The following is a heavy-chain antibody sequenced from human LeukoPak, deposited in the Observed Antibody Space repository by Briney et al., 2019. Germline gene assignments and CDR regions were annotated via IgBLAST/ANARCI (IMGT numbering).Heavy chain of an antibody. V-gene: IGHV3-23*01. CDR2: ISGSGGST. CDR3: AKNMMPIVVVPAAAFGY. J-gene: IGHJ4*02. CDR1: GFTFSSYA. Sequence: GGSLRLSCAASGFTFSSYAMSWVRQAPGKGLEWVSAISGSGGSTYYADSVKGRFTISRDNSKNTLYLQMNSLRAEDTAVYYCAKNMMPIVVVPAAAFGYWGQGTLVTVSS. D-gene: IGHD2-2*01.